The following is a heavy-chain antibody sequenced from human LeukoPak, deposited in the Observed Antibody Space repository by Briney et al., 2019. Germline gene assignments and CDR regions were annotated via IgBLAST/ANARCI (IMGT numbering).Heavy chain of an antibody. CDR2: TYYRCKWYN. D-gene: IGHD1-7*01. Sequence: SQTLSLTCAISGDSVSSNSAAWNWIRQSPSRGLEWLGRTYYRCKWYNDYAVSVKSRITINPGTSQNQFSLQLNSVTPEDTAVYYCARGCNWNYGNYDYWGQGTLVTVSS. CDR1: GDSVSSNSAA. CDR3: ARGCNWNYGNYDY. J-gene: IGHJ4*02. V-gene: IGHV6-1*01.